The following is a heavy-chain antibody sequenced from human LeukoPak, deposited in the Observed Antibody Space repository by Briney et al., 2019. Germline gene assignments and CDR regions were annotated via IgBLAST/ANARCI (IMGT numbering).Heavy chain of an antibody. CDR1: GFTFGDYA. Sequence: GGSLRLSCTASGFTFGDYAMSWFRQAPGKGLEWVGFIRSKAYGGTTEYAASVKDRFTISRDDSKSIAYLQMNSLKTEDTAVYYCTRDLNGDYGFAFDIWGQGTMVTVSS. CDR2: IRSKAYGGTT. CDR3: TRDLNGDYGFAFDI. D-gene: IGHD4-17*01. V-gene: IGHV3-49*03. J-gene: IGHJ3*02.